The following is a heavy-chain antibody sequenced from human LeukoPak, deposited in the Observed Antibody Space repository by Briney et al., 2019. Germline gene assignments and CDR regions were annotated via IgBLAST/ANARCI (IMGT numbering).Heavy chain of an antibody. CDR3: DFYDSSGHDASDI. V-gene: IGHV4-38-2*02. Sequence: ETPSPTSTVSGDAITRVYYWGWIGRPPGKGREGIGSIYHSGSTYYNPSLKSRVTISVDTSKNQFSLKLSSVTAADTAVYYCDFYDSSGHDASDIWGQGTMVTVSS. D-gene: IGHD3-22*01. CDR2: IYHSGST. J-gene: IGHJ3*02. CDR1: GDAITRVYY.